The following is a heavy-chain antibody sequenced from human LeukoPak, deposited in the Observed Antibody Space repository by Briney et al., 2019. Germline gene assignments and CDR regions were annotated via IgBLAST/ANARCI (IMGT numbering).Heavy chain of an antibody. Sequence: SVKVSCKASGGTFSSYAISWVRQAPGQGLEWMGGIIPIFGTANYAQKFQGRVTITTDESTSTAYMELSSLRSEDTAVYYCARDYRCGGDCYNNWFDPWGQGTLVTVSS. CDR3: ARDYRCGGDCYNNWFDP. CDR2: IIPIFGTA. J-gene: IGHJ5*02. V-gene: IGHV1-69*05. CDR1: GGTFSSYA. D-gene: IGHD2-21*02.